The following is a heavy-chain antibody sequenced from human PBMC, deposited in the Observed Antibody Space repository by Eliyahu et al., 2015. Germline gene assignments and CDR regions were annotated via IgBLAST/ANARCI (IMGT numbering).Heavy chain of an antibody. Sequence: EVQLVESGGGWVKPGGSXRXSCTASGXTSXNAWLXWVRQAPGKGPEWIGRIKSESDGGTTDYTAPVKDRFTISRDESKNTLYLQMDNLKIEDTAIYYCTIYDSSGFFLDNWGQGTLVTVSS. CDR3: TIYDSSGFFLDN. D-gene: IGHD3-22*01. J-gene: IGHJ4*02. CDR1: GXTSXNAW. CDR2: IKSESDGGTT. V-gene: IGHV3-15*01.